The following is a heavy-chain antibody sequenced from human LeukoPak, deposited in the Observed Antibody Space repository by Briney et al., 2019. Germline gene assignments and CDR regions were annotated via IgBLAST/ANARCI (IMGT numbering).Heavy chain of an antibody. CDR2: IYFSGST. CDR3: ARDSCSSTSCRKKFDN. CDR1: GDSISNANYY. Sequence: SETLSLTCTVSGDSISNANYYWVWVRQPPGKGLEWIVSIYFSGSTYYNPSLKSRVTISVETSKVQFSLKLSSVTAADTAVYYCARDSCSSTSCRKKFDNWGQGTLVTVSS. J-gene: IGHJ4*02. V-gene: IGHV4-39*07. D-gene: IGHD2-2*01.